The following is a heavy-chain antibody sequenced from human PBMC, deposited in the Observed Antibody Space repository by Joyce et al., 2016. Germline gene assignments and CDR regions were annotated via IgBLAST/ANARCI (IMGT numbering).Heavy chain of an antibody. V-gene: IGHV3-48*03. J-gene: IGHJ4*02. CDR1: GFIFSSKE. Sequence: EVQLVESGGGLVQPGGSLILSCAASGFIFSSKEMNWVRQAPGKGLEWIAYISRRGDLIHYADSVRGRFTISRDNAGSSLYLQMESLRAEDTAMYYGASPSCAVWGQGSLVTVSS. CDR3: ASPSCAV. CDR2: ISRRGDLI.